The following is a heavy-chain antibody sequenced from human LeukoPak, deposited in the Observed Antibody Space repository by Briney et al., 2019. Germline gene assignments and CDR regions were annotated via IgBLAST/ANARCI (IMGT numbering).Heavy chain of an antibody. D-gene: IGHD5-18*01. V-gene: IGHV1-2*02. Sequence: VSVKVSCKASGYTLSGYYMHWVRQAPGQGLEWMGWINPNSGGTNYAQKFQSRVTMTRDTSISTAYMELSRLRSDDTAVYYCARDVRGYSNIWGQGTLVTVSS. CDR3: ARDVRGYSNI. J-gene: IGHJ4*02. CDR2: INPNSGGT. CDR1: GYTLSGYY.